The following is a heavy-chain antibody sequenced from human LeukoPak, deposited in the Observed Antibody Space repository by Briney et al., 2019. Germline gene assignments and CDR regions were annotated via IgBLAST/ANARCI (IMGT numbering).Heavy chain of an antibody. J-gene: IGHJ4*02. CDR3: ASGTVTHDY. V-gene: IGHV4-59*01. CDR2: MYYSGST. Sequence: SETLSLTCTVSGGSICSYYWSCIRQPPGKGLEWIGYMYYSGSTNYNPSLKGRVTISVDTSKNQFSLKLSSVTAADTAVYYCASGTVTHDYWGQGTLVTVSS. D-gene: IGHD4-17*01. CDR1: GGSICSYY.